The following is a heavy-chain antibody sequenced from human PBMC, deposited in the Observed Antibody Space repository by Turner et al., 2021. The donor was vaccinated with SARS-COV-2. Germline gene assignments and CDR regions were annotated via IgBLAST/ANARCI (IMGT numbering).Heavy chain of an antibody. CDR1: GGTFSSYA. CDR3: AREPFTYYYDSSGNWFDP. CDR2: ISAYNGNT. Sequence: QVQLVQSGAEVKKPGSSVKVSCKASGGTFSSYAISWVRQAPGQGLEWMGGISAYNGNTNYAQKLQGRVTMTTDTSTSTAYMELRSLRSDDTAVYYCAREPFTYYYDSSGNWFDPWGQGTLVTVSS. V-gene: IGHV1-18*01. D-gene: IGHD3-22*01. J-gene: IGHJ5*02.